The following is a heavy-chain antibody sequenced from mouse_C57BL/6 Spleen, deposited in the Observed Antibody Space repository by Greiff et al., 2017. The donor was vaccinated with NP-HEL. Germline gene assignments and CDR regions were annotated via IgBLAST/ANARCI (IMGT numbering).Heavy chain of an antibody. Sequence: EVQRVESGGGLVKPGGSLKLSCAASGFTFSDYGMHWVRQAPEKGLEWVAYISSGSSTIYYADTVKGRFTISRDNAKNTLFLQMTSLRSEDTAMYYCASPHYYGSVYYAMDYWGQGTSVTVSS. CDR1: GFTFSDYG. CDR3: ASPHYYGSVYYAMDY. J-gene: IGHJ4*01. CDR2: ISSGSSTI. V-gene: IGHV5-17*01. D-gene: IGHD1-1*01.